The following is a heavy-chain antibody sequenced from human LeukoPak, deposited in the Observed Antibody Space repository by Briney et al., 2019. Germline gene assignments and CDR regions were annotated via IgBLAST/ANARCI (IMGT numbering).Heavy chain of an antibody. CDR2: MFYNGAT. J-gene: IGHJ4*02. V-gene: IGHV4-39*07. D-gene: IGHD6-19*01. CDR3: AREARFALPVVGSGDY. CDR1: GGSISSSDYY. Sequence: PSETLSPTCSVSGGSISSSDYYWGWIRQPPGKGLEWIGTMFYNGATKSNPSLSSRVTMSIDTSKNQFSLKLRSVTAADTAVYYYAREARFALPVVGSGDYWGQGTLVTVSS.